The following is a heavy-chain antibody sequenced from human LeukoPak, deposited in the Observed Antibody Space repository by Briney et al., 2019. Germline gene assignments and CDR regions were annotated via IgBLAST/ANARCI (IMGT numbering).Heavy chain of an antibody. CDR1: GFTFSSYA. J-gene: IGHJ4*02. V-gene: IGHV3-23*01. CDR2: ISGGGGST. D-gene: IGHD3-22*01. CDR3: AKSSYYDSSGYYREYYFDY. Sequence: PGGSRRLSCAASGFTFSSYAMSWVRQAPGKGLEWASAISGGGGSTHYADSVKGRFTISRDNSKNTLYLQMSSLRAGDTAVYYCAKSSYYDSSGYYREYYFDYWGQGTLVTVSS.